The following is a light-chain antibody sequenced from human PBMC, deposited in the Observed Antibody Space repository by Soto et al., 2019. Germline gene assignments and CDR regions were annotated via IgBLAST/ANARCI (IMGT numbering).Light chain of an antibody. Sequence: DVVMTQSPLSLPVTLGQPASISCRSSQSLAYSDGNTYLNWFQQRPGQSPRRLIYKVSNRDSGGRVRFSGSGSGTDFTLKISRVEAEDVGVYYCIQGTHWPPYTFGQGTKLEIK. CDR2: KVS. CDR3: IQGTHWPPYT. CDR1: QSLAYSDGNTY. V-gene: IGKV2-30*01. J-gene: IGKJ2*01.